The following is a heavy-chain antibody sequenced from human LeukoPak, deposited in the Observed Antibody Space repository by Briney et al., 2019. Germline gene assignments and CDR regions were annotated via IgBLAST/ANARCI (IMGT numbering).Heavy chain of an antibody. CDR3: ARDPPSTFWSGHGDYYYYMDV. J-gene: IGHJ6*03. V-gene: IGHV1-18*01. CDR1: GYTFTSYG. Sequence: ASVKVSCKASGYTFTSYGISWVRQAPGQGLEWMGWISAYNGNTNYAQKLQGRVTMTTDTSTSTAYMELRSLRSDDTAVYYCARDPPSTFWSGHGDYYYYMDVWGKGTTVTVSS. D-gene: IGHD3-3*01. CDR2: ISAYNGNT.